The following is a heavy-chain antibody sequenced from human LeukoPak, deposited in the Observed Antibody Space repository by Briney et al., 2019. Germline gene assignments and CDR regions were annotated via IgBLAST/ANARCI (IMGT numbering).Heavy chain of an antibody. J-gene: IGHJ4*02. D-gene: IGHD6-19*01. V-gene: IGHV1-2*04. CDR3: ARGSVLGPGIAVAGPFDY. CDR1: GYTFTGYY. Sequence: GASVKVSCKASGYTFTGYYMHWVRQAPGQGLEWMGWINPNSGSTNYAQKFQGWVTMTRDTSISTAYMELSRLRSDDTAVYYCARGSVLGPGIAVAGPFDYWGQGTLVTVSS. CDR2: INPNSGST.